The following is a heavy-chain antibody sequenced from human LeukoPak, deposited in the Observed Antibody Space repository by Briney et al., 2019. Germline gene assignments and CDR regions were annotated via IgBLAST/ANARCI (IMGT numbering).Heavy chain of an antibody. J-gene: IGHJ3*02. CDR2: ISYDGSNK. D-gene: IGHD6-13*01. CDR1: GFTFSSYG. CDR3: AKDHGGIAM. V-gene: IGHV3-30*18. Sequence: GGSLRLSCAASGFTFSSYGMHWVRQAPGKGLEWVAVISYDGSNKYYADSVKGRFTISRDNSKNTLYLQMNSLRAEDTAVYYCAKDHGGIAMWGQGTMVTVSS.